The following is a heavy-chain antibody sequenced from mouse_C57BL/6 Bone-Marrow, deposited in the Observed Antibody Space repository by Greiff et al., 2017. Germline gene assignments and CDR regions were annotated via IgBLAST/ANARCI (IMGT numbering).Heavy chain of an antibody. D-gene: IGHD3-3*01. J-gene: IGHJ3*01. V-gene: IGHV5-17*01. CDR3: ARGGRCFTY. CDR2: ISSGSSTI. CDR1: GFTFSDYG. Sequence: EVQLQESGGGLVKPGGSLKLSCAASGFTFSDYGMHWVRQAPEQGLEWVAYISSGSSTIYYADTVKGRFTISRDNAKNTLFLQMTSLRSEDTAMYYCARGGRCFTYWGQGTLVTVTA.